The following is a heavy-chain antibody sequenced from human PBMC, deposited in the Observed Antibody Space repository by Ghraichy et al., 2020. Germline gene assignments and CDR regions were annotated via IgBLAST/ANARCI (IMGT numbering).Heavy chain of an antibody. J-gene: IGHJ6*02. V-gene: IGHV1-2*04. D-gene: IGHD2/OR15-2a*01. Sequence: ASVKVSCKASGYTFTDFYIHWIRQAPGQGLEWMGWISPNSGDTNYAQKFQGWVTMTRDTSINAAYMEVSRPRSDDTAVYYCARGGAHQGALDKAEYGMDVWGQGTTVIVS. CDR1: GYTFTDFY. CDR3: ARGGAHQGALDKAEYGMDV. CDR2: ISPNSGDT.